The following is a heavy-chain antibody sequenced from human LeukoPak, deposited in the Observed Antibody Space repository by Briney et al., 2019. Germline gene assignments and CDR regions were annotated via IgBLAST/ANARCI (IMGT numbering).Heavy chain of an antibody. J-gene: IGHJ4*02. CDR1: GFTFSSYA. V-gene: IGHV4-4*07. CDR3: ARDNEVAARSFDY. D-gene: IGHD6-6*01. CDR2: IYTSGNN. Sequence: GSLRLSCAASGFTFSSYAMSWVRQPAGKGLEWIGRIYTSGNNNYNPSLKSRVTMSVDTSKNQFSLKLSSVTAADTAMYYCARDNEVAARSFDYWGQGTLVTVSS.